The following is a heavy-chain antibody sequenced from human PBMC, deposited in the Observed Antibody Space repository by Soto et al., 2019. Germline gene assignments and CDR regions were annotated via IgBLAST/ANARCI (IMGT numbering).Heavy chain of an antibody. Sequence: EVQLEESGGALVQPGRSLRLSCAASGFTFDDSAMHWVRHVLGKGLEWVSSLSWNSGNIGYADSVKGRFTTSRDNAKNSLYLQMNSLRPEDTALYYCVRSKGGYSYGTPFDYWGQGTLVTVSS. V-gene: IGHV3-9*01. CDR2: LSWNSGNI. CDR3: VRSKGGYSYGTPFDY. CDR1: GFTFDDSA. D-gene: IGHD5-18*01. J-gene: IGHJ4*02.